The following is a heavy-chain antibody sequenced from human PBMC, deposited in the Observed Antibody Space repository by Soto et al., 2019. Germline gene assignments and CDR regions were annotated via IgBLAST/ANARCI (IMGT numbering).Heavy chain of an antibody. V-gene: IGHV3-23*01. CDR3: AKGRGTNYYYHMDV. D-gene: IGHD1-26*01. CDR2: ITGSGDSA. CDR1: GFTFNNYA. Sequence: EVQLLESGGGLVQPGGSLRLSCAASGFTFNNYAISWVRQATGKGLEWVSTITGSGDSAYYADSVKGRFIISRDNSKNTLYMQMHSLGAEESAIYYCAKGRGTNYYYHMDVWGGGTTVTVSS. J-gene: IGHJ6*03.